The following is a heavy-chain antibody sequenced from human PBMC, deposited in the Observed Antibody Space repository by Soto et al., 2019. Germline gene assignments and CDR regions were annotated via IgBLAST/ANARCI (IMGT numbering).Heavy chain of an antibody. J-gene: IGHJ4*02. CDR3: AKPIYYGPSDFPKSHY. CDR1: GFAFSDYA. CDR2: IDNSGRYT. Sequence: HPGGSLRLSCAASGFAFSDYAMAWARQAPGKGLQWVSDIDNSGRYTYYSASVKGRFTISRDNSDNTLYLQMDSLSAEDTAVYYCAKPIYYGPSDFPKSHYWGQGTLVTVSS. V-gene: IGHV3-23*01. D-gene: IGHD3-10*01.